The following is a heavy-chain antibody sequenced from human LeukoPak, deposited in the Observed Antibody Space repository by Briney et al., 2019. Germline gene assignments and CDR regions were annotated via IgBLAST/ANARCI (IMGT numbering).Heavy chain of an antibody. J-gene: IGHJ4*02. Sequence: ASMKVSCKASGYTFTGYYMHWVRQAPGQGLEWMGWINPNSGGTNYAQKFQGWVTMTRGTSISTAYMELSRLRSDDTAVYYCARSTESSGFDWGQGTLVTVSS. V-gene: IGHV1-2*04. CDR3: ARSTESSGFD. D-gene: IGHD6-19*01. CDR1: GYTFTGYY. CDR2: INPNSGGT.